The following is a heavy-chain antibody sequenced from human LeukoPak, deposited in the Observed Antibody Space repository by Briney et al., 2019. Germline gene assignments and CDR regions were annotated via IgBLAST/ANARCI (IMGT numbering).Heavy chain of an antibody. J-gene: IGHJ3*02. CDR2: VSAYNGHT. D-gene: IGHD3-22*01. CDR1: GYTLTRNG. Sequence: ASVKVSCKASGYTLTRNGISWVRQAPGQGLEWMGWVSAYNGHTNYAQHLQGRVTMTTDTSTNTAYMELRSLRSDDTAVYYCARVRDSTGFDAFDIWGQGTMVTVSS. CDR3: ARVRDSTGFDAFDI. V-gene: IGHV1-18*01.